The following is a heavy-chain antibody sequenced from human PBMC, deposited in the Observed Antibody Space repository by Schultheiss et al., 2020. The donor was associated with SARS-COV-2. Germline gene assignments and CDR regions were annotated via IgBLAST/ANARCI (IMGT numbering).Heavy chain of an antibody. D-gene: IGHD6-13*01. Sequence: GGSLRLSCAASGFTFSSYSMNWVRQAPGKGLEWVSLISWDGGSTDYADSVKGRFTISRDNSKNSLYLQMNSLRTEDTALYYCAKDLTAAGTREGYYYYYAMDVWGQGTTVTVSS. CDR2: ISWDGGST. V-gene: IGHV3-43*01. J-gene: IGHJ6*02. CDR1: GFTFSSYS. CDR3: AKDLTAAGTREGYYYYYAMDV.